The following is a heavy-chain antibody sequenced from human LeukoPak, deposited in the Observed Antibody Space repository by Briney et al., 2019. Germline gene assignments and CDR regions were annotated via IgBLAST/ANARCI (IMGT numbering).Heavy chain of an antibody. Sequence: PSETLSLTCAVYVGSFSGYHWNWIRQPPGKGPEWIGEVNESGGTNINPSLRSRVILSVDTSMNQFSLKLISVTAADTGVYYCAGGQGATVPKVGKNWFDPWGHGTRVIVSP. D-gene: IGHD1-26*01. CDR2: VNESGGT. J-gene: IGHJ5*02. V-gene: IGHV4-34*01. CDR1: VGSFSGYH. CDR3: AGGQGATVPKVGKNWFDP.